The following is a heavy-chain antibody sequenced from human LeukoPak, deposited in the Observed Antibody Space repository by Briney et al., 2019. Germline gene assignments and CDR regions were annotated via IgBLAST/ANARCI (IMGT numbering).Heavy chain of an antibody. V-gene: IGHV4-59*08. CDR1: SDSISTYC. CDR2: VDYSGST. D-gene: IGHD3-22*01. J-gene: IGHJ3*02. CDR3: ARTYYYESSGPQDAFDI. Sequence: PSETLSLTCTVSSDSISTYCWSWIRQPPGKGLEWIGYVDYSGSTNYNPSLKSRVTISVDKSKNQLSLRLNSVTAADTAVYYCARTYYYESSGPQDAFDIWGQGTMVSVSS.